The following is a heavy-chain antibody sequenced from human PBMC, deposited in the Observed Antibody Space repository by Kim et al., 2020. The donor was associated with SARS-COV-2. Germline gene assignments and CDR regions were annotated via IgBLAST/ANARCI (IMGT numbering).Heavy chain of an antibody. V-gene: IGHV4-39*01. CDR2: T. Sequence: TYYNPALKSRVTVSVDTSKNQFSLKLSSVTAADTAVYYCARQEGVGVNDYWGQGTLVTVSS. CDR3: ARQEGVGVNDY. D-gene: IGHD1-26*01. J-gene: IGHJ4*02.